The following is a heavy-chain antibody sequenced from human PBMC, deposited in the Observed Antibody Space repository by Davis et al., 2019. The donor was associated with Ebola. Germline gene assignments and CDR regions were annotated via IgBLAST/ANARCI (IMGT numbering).Heavy chain of an antibody. CDR2: ISGTAVTT. CDR3: AKLPWASVPDYFDY. Sequence: PGGSLRLSCAASGFTFTSYAMNWVRQAPGKGLECVSFISGTAVTTYYADSVKGRFTISRDNSKNTLYLPMNSLRAEDAAIYYCAKLPWASVPDYFDYWGQGTLVTVSS. J-gene: IGHJ4*02. CDR1: GFTFTSYA. V-gene: IGHV3-23*01. D-gene: IGHD1-26*01.